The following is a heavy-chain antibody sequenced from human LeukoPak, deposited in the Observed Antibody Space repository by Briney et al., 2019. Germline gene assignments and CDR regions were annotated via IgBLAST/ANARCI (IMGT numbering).Heavy chain of an antibody. CDR3: ARGRDLFDF. V-gene: IGHV3-48*04. CDR1: GFTFSTYS. Sequence: GGSLRLSCPASGFTFSTYSLNWVRQAPGKGLEWASYISSSSSTIYYADSVTGRFTISRDNAKNSLYLQMNSLGAEDTAVYYCARGRDLFDFWGQGTLVTVSS. J-gene: IGHJ4*02. CDR2: ISSSSSTI.